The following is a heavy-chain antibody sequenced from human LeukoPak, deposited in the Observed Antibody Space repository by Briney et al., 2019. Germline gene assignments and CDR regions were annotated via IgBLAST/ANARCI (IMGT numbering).Heavy chain of an antibody. D-gene: IGHD2-15*01. CDR3: ARGRCSGGSCYWFDP. CDR1: GYSFTSYW. V-gene: IGHV5-51*01. CDR2: IYPGDSDT. Sequence: GESLKISCKGSGYSFTSYWIGWVRQMPGKGLEWIGIIYPGDSDTRYSPSFQGQVTISADKSISTAYLQWSSLKASDTAMYYCARGRCSGGSCYWFDPWGQGTLVTVSS. J-gene: IGHJ5*02.